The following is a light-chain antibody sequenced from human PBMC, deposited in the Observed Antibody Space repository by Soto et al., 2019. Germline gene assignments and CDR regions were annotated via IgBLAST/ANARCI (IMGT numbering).Light chain of an antibody. Sequence: DIQMTQSPSSLSASVGDRVTITCRASQSISSYLNWYQRKPGKAPKLLIYAASSLQSGVPSRFSGSGSGTDFTLTISSLQPDDFATYYCQQYNSYLLTFGPGTKVDIK. CDR1: QSISSY. J-gene: IGKJ3*01. CDR3: QQYNSYLLT. CDR2: AAS. V-gene: IGKV1-39*01.